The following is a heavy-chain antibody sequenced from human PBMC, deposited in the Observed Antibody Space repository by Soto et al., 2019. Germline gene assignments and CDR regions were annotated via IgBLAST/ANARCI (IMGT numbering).Heavy chain of an antibody. CDR3: ARDLMTYYYDSSGYWPH. D-gene: IGHD3-22*01. Sequence: ASVKVSCKTSGGTFSIYSISWVRQAPGQGLEWMGGIIPIFGTANYAQKFQGRVTITADESTSTAYMELSSLRSEDTAVYYCARDLMTYYYDSSGYWPHWGQGTLVTVSS. CDR1: GGTFSIYS. J-gene: IGHJ4*02. V-gene: IGHV1-69*13. CDR2: IIPIFGTA.